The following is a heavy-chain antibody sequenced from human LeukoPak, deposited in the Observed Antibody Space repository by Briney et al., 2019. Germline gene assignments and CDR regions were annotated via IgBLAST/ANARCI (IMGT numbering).Heavy chain of an antibody. D-gene: IGHD6-13*01. CDR2: INHSGST. Sequence: SEILSLTCAVCGGSFSGYYWSWIRQPPGRGLEWIGEINHSGSTNYNPSLKSRVTISVDTSKNQFSLKLSSVTAADTAVYYCASKAAAKGYFDYWGQGTLVTVSS. CDR1: GGSFSGYY. CDR3: ASKAAAKGYFDY. J-gene: IGHJ4*02. V-gene: IGHV4-34*01.